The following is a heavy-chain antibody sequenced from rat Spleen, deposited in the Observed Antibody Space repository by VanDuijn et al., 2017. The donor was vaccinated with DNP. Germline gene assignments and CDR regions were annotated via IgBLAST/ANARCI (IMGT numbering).Heavy chain of an antibody. D-gene: IGHD1-11*01. CDR2: ISTSGSRT. Sequence: EVQLVESGGGLVQPGRSLKLSCSASGFTFSDYYMAWVRQAPKKGLEWVATISTSGSRTYYPDSVKGRFTISRDNAKSTLYLQMDSLRSEETATYYCARHDYGLAYWGQGTLVTVSS. V-gene: IGHV5-7*01. CDR3: ARHDYGLAY. J-gene: IGHJ3*01. CDR1: GFTFSDYY.